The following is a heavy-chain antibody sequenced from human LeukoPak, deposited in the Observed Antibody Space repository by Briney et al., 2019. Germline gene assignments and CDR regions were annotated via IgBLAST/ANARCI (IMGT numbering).Heavy chain of an antibody. J-gene: IGHJ4*02. D-gene: IGHD2-15*01. V-gene: IGHV1-2*02. CDR3: ARDIVLVVAATAKDYYFDY. CDR2: INPNSGGT. Sequence: ASVKVSCKASGYTFTGYYMHWVRQAPGQGLEWMGWINPNSGGTNYAQKFQGRVTMTRDTSISTAYMELSRLRSDDTVVYYCARDIVLVVAATAKDYYFDYWGQGTLVTVSS. CDR1: GYTFTGYY.